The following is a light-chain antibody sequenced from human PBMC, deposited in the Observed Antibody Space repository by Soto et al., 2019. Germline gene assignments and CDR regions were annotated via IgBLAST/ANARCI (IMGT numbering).Light chain of an antibody. V-gene: IGKV4-1*01. J-gene: IGKJ4*02. CDR1: QSVLYSSNKNNY. CDR2: WAS. Sequence: DIVLTQSPDSLAVSLGERATFNCKSSQSVLYSSNKNNYLAWYQKRPGQPHKLLIYWASNRYSRVPDRFSGSGSGTDLPLTISRLQAEDVAVYYCQQYDSLPLTFGGGTKVEIK. CDR3: QQYDSLPLT.